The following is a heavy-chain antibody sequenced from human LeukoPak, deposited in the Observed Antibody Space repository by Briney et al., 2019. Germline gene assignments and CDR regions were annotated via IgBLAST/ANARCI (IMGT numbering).Heavy chain of an antibody. D-gene: IGHD5-18*01. CDR1: GRSISSGDYY. CDR2: IYYSGST. Sequence: SQTLSLTCTVSGRSISSGDYYWSWIRPPPGKGLEWIGYIYYSGSTYYNPSLKSRVTISVDTSKNQFSLKLSSVTAADTAVYYCASNRGYSYGYGYWGQGTLVTVSS. CDR3: ASNRGYSYGYGY. V-gene: IGHV4-30-4*08. J-gene: IGHJ4*02.